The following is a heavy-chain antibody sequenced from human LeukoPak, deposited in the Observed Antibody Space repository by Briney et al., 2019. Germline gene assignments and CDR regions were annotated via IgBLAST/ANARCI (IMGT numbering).Heavy chain of an antibody. CDR1: GGSISSSNW. J-gene: IGHJ3*02. CDR3: ARYNGDYVAAFDI. D-gene: IGHD4-17*01. CDR2: IKHSGST. V-gene: IGHV4-4*02. Sequence: SETLSLACTVSGGSISSSNWWSWVRQPPGKGLEWIGEIKHSGSTNYNPSLKSRVTISIDKSKNQFSLKLSSVTAADTAVYYCARYNGDYVAAFDIWAKGQWSPSLQ.